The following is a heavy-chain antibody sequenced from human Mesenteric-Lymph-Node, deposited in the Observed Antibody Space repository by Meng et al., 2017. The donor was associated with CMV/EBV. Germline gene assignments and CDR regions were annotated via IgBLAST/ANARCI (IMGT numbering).Heavy chain of an antibody. CDR3: ARGVDYYDSSYYPDNDY. J-gene: IGHJ4*02. CDR2: ISAYNGNT. Sequence: ASVKVSCKASGYTFTSYDINWVRQATGQGLEWMGWISAYNGNTNYAQKLQGRVTMTTDTSTSTAYMELRSLRSDDTAVYYCARGVDYYDSSYYPDNDYWGQGTLVTVSS. CDR1: GYTFTSYD. D-gene: IGHD3-22*01. V-gene: IGHV1-18*01.